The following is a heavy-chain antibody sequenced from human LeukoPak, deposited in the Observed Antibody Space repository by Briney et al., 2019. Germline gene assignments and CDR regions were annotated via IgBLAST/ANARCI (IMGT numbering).Heavy chain of an antibody. CDR3: ARSGVVVAPFDY. V-gene: IGHV1-69*13. CDR1: GGTFSSYA. D-gene: IGHD2-15*01. Sequence: SVKVSCKASGGTFSSYAISWVRQAPEQGLEWMGGIIPIFGTANYAQKFQGRVTITADESTSTAYMELSSLRSEDTAVYYCARSGVVVAPFDYWGQGILVTVSS. J-gene: IGHJ4*02. CDR2: IIPIFGTA.